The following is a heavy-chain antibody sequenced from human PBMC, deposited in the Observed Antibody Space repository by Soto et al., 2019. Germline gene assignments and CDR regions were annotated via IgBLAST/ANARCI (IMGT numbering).Heavy chain of an antibody. CDR2: INHSGST. V-gene: IGHV4-34*01. CDR1: GGSFSGYY. Sequence: SETLSLTCAVYGGSFSGYYWSWIRQPPGKGLEWIGEINHSGSTNYNPSLKSRVTISVDTSKNRFSLKLSSVTAADTAVYYCARGMPVERRFWYYGMDVWGQGTTVTVSS. J-gene: IGHJ6*02. CDR3: ARGMPVERRFWYYGMDV. D-gene: IGHD3-3*01.